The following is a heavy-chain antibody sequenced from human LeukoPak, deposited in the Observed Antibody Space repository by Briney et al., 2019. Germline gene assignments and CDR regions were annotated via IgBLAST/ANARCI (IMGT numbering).Heavy chain of an antibody. CDR3: ARHFPPYYYDSSGYIDY. CDR1: GGSISTSSHY. V-gene: IGHV4-39*01. CDR2: IYYSGST. D-gene: IGHD3-22*01. J-gene: IGHJ4*02. Sequence: SETLSLTCTVSGGSISTSSHYWGWIRPPPGKGLEWIGSIYYSGSTYYNPSLKSRVTISVDTSKNQFSLKLSSVTAADTAVYYCARHFPPYYYDSSGYIDYWGQGTLVTVSS.